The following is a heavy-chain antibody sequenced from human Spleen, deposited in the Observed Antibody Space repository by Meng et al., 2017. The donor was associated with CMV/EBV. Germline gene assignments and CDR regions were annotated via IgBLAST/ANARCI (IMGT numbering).Heavy chain of an antibody. CDR2: IRYNGETK. V-gene: IGHV3-30*02. CDR1: GLTLCRHG. CDR3: AKGWGAGSSPH. J-gene: IGHJ4*02. Sequence: GGSLRLSCATSGLTLCRHGIHWVRQAPGKVPEWVAFIRYNGETKHYADSVKGRYTISRDNFKNTASRQMNSLRADDTGINYCAKGWGAGSSPHWGQGTLVTVSS. D-gene: IGHD1-26*01.